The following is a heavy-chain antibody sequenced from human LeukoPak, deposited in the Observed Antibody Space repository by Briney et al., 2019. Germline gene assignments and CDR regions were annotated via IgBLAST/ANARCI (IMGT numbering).Heavy chain of an antibody. CDR1: GFTFASYW. V-gene: IGHV3-7*03. Sequence: GGSLRLSCAASGFTFASYWMSWVRQAPGKGLEWVASIKQDGSEKYYVDSVKGRFTISRDNAKNSLNLQMNSLRAEDTAVYYCARHPNYYDSSGYYKGFDCWGQGTLVTVSS. D-gene: IGHD3-22*01. CDR2: IKQDGSEK. CDR3: ARHPNYYDSSGYYKGFDC. J-gene: IGHJ4*02.